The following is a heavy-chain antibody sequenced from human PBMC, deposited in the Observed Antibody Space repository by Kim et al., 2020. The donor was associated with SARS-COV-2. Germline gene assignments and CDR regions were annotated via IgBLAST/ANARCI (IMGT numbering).Heavy chain of an antibody. Sequence: SETLSLTCTVSGYSISSGYYWGWIRQPPGKGLEWIGNIYHSGTTFYNWSLKSRVTISVDTSKNQFSLKLTSVTAADTAVYYCARDSSMILVVIAYGLDVWGQGTTVTVSS. J-gene: IGHJ6*02. D-gene: IGHD3-22*01. CDR3: ARDSSMILVVIAYGLDV. CDR1: GYSISSGYY. CDR2: IYHSGTT. V-gene: IGHV4-38-2*02.